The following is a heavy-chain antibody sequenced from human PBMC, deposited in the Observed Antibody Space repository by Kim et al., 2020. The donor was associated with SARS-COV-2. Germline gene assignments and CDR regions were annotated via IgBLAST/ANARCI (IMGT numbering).Heavy chain of an antibody. CDR3: AKDNPGDQPYGAFDI. J-gene: IGHJ3*02. CDR2: ISWNSGSI. V-gene: IGHV3-9*01. Sequence: GGSLRLSCAASGFTFDDYAMHWVRQAPGKGLEWVSGISWNSGSIGYADSVKGRFTISRDNAKNSLYLQMNSLRAEDTALYYCAKDNPGDQPYGAFDIWGQGTMVTVSS. CDR1: GFTFDDYA. D-gene: IGHD4-17*01.